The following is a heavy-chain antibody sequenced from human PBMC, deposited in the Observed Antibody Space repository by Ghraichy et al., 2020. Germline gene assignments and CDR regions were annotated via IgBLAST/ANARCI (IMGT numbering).Heavy chain of an antibody. CDR2: IKQDGSEK. J-gene: IGHJ5*02. Sequence: GGSLRLSCAASGFTFSSYWMSWVRQAPGKGLEWVANIKQDGSEKYYVDSVKGRFTISRDNAKNSLYLQMNSLRAEDTAVYYCARERVGGHYDILTGYYIGNWFDPWGQGTLVTVSS. V-gene: IGHV3-7*01. CDR3: ARERVGGHYDILTGYYIGNWFDP. D-gene: IGHD3-9*01. CDR1: GFTFSSYW.